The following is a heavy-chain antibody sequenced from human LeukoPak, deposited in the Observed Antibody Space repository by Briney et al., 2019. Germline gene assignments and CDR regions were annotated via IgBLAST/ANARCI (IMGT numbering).Heavy chain of an antibody. CDR3: VRHYNWYDRAVY. D-gene: IGHD1-1*01. J-gene: IGHJ4*02. CDR1: GYRFASYW. CDR2: IYPGDSDT. V-gene: IGHV5-51*01. Sequence: GESLKISCKGSGYRFASYWIAWVRQMPGKGLEWMGIIYPGDSDTRYSPSFQGQATISADKSISTAYLQWSSLKASDTALYYCVRHYNWYDRAVYWGQGTLVTVST.